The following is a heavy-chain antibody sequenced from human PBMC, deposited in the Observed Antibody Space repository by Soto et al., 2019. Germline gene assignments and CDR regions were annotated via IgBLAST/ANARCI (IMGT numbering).Heavy chain of an antibody. D-gene: IGHD3-22*01. CDR3: AKGDYDSSGYYSSYWYFDL. CDR1: GFTFSSYA. J-gene: IGHJ2*01. V-gene: IGHV3-23*01. Sequence: EVQLLESGGGLVQPGGSLRLSCAASGFTFSSYAMSWVRQAPGKGLEWVSAISGSGGSTYYADSVKGRFTISRDNSKNTLYPQMNSLRAEDTAVYYCAKGDYDSSGYYSSYWYFDLWGRGTLVTVSS. CDR2: ISGSGGST.